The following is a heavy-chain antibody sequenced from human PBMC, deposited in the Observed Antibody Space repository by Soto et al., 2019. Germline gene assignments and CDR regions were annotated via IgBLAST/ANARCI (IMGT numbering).Heavy chain of an antibody. CDR1: GFTVSSNY. CDR2: IYSGGST. J-gene: IGHJ4*01. Sequence: EVQLVESGGGLIQPGGSLRLSCAASGFTVSSNYMSWVRQAPGKGLEWVSVIYSGGSTYYADSVKGRFTTSRDNSKNWVYIQMNRLRAEETGVYYCARDGPTVGQSLAYGGYGTLFTVSS. V-gene: IGHV3-53*01. CDR3: ARDGPTVGQSLAY. D-gene: IGHD4-4*01.